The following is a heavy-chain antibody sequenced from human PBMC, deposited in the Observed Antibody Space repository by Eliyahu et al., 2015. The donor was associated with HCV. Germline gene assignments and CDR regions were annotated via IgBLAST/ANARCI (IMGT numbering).Heavy chain of an antibody. CDR2: ISGSGGST. D-gene: IGHD4-17*01. CDR3: AKDLDVTVTLGIDY. CDR1: GFTFXSYA. J-gene: IGHJ4*02. V-gene: IGHV3-23*01. Sequence: EVQLLESGGGLVQPGGSLRLSCAASGFTFXSYAMSWVRQAPGKGLEGVSAISGSGGSTYYADSVKGRFTISRDNSKNTLYLQMNSLRAEDTAVYYCAKDLDVTVTLGIDYWGQGTLVTVSS.